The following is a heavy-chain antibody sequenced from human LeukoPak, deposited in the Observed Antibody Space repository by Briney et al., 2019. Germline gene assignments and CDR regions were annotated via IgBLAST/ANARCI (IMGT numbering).Heavy chain of an antibody. CDR2: IYYSGST. CDR1: GGSISSGDYY. J-gene: IGHJ4*02. Sequence: SETLSLTCTVSGGSISSGDYYWSWIRQPPGKGLEWIGYIYYSGSTYYNPSLKSRVTISVDTSKNQFSLKLSSVTAADTAVYYCARGPTYDYFDYWGQGTLVTVSS. V-gene: IGHV4-30-4*01. CDR3: ARGPTYDYFDY.